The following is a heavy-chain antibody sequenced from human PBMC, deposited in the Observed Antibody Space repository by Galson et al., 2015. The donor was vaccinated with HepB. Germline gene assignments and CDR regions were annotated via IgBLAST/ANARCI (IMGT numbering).Heavy chain of an antibody. CDR1: GFTFSSYG. V-gene: IGHV3-30*18. D-gene: IGHD4-23*01. CDR2: ISYDGSNK. Sequence: SLRLSCAASGFTFSSYGMHWVRQAPGKGLEWVAVISYDGSNKYYADSVKGRFTISRDNSKNTLYLQMNSLRAEDTAVYYCAKGDRRWYIYWYSDLWGRGTLVTVSS. J-gene: IGHJ2*01. CDR3: AKGDRRWYIYWYSDL.